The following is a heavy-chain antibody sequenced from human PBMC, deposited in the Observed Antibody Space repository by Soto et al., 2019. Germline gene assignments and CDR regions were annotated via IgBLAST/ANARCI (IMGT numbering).Heavy chain of an antibody. J-gene: IGHJ4*02. Sequence: EVQLVESGGGLVQPGGSLRLSCAASGFTFSSYDMHWVRQATGKGLEWVSAIGTAGDPYYPGSVKGRFTISRDNSKNTLYLQMNSLRAEDTAVYYCARDSGYDYRGYDYVWGIDYWGQGTLVTVSS. CDR3: ARDSGYDYRGYDYVWGIDY. D-gene: IGHD3-16*01. CDR1: GFTFSSYD. CDR2: IGTAGDP. V-gene: IGHV3-13*05.